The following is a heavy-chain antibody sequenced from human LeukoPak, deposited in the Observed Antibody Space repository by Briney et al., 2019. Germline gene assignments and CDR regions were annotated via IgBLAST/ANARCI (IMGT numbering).Heavy chain of an antibody. CDR2: ISSTGDTI. CDR3: ARIFHVGYYYDY. Sequence: GGSLRLSCAASGFTFSGHAMHWVRQAPGKGLKYVSAISSTGDTIYYANSVRGRFTISRDNSKNTLFLQMGSLRAEDVAVYYCARIFHVGYYYDYWGQGTLVTVSS. CDR1: GFTFSGHA. V-gene: IGHV3-64*01. J-gene: IGHJ4*02. D-gene: IGHD3-22*01.